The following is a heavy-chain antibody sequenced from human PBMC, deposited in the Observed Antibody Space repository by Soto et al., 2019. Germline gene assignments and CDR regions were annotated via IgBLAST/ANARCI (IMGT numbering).Heavy chain of an antibody. D-gene: IGHD6-19*01. CDR2: IYHSGST. CDR3: ARAGGLGAVAVDY. V-gene: IGHV4-30-2*01. J-gene: IGHJ4*02. CDR1: GGSISSGGYS. Sequence: QLQLQESGSGLVKPSQTLSLTCAVSGGSISSGGYSWSWIRQPPGKGLEWIGYIYHSGSTYYNPSLKSRVAMSVDRSKNQFSLQLSSVTAADTAVYYCARAGGLGAVAVDYWGQGTLVTVSS.